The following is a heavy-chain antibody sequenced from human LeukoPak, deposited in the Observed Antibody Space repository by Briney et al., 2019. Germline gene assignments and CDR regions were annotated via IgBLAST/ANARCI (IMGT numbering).Heavy chain of an antibody. J-gene: IGHJ6*03. V-gene: IGHV4-34*01. CDR1: GGSINDYY. CDR3: ARTPYYYYYYYMDV. CDR2: INHSGST. Sequence: PSETLSLTCTVSGGSINDYYWSWIRQPPGKGLEWIGEINHSGSTNYNPSLKSRVTISVDTSKNQFSLKLSSVTAADTAVYYCARTPYYYYYYYMDVWGKGTTVTVSS.